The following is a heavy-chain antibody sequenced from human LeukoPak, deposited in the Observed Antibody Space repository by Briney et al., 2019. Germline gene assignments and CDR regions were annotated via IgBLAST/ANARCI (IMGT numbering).Heavy chain of an antibody. CDR3: ARDRVVGNWDNRDAFDI. CDR1: GGTFSSYA. CDR2: IIPIFGTA. V-gene: IGHV1-69*05. Sequence: ASVKVSCKASGGTFSSYAISWVRQAPGQGLEWMGGIIPIFGTANYARKFQGRVTITTDESTSTAYMELSSLRSEDTAVYYCARDRVVGNWDNRDAFDIWGQGTMVTVSS. J-gene: IGHJ3*02. D-gene: IGHD1/OR15-1a*01.